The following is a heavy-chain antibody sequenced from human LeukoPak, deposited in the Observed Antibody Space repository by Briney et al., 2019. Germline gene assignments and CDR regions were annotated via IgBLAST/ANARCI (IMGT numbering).Heavy chain of an antibody. J-gene: IGHJ5*02. Sequence: SVKGSCKASGGTFSSYAISWVRQAPGQGLEWMGRIIPIFGTANYAQKFQGRVTITTDESTSTAYMELSSLRSEDTAVYYCARDPYGDYSGGWFDPWGQGTLVTVSS. CDR1: GGTFSSYA. V-gene: IGHV1-69*05. CDR2: IIPIFGTA. CDR3: ARDPYGDYSGGWFDP. D-gene: IGHD4-17*01.